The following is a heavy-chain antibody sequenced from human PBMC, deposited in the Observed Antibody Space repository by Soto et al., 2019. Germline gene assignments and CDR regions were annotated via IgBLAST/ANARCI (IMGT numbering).Heavy chain of an antibody. Sequence: PGGSLRLSCAASGFTFSSYAMSWVRQAPGKGLEWVSAISGSGGSTYCADSVKGRFTISRDNSKNTLYLQMNSLRAEDTAVYYCAKLIVVVTAAMVDYWGQGTLVTVSS. CDR1: GFTFSSYA. V-gene: IGHV3-23*01. J-gene: IGHJ4*02. D-gene: IGHD2-2*01. CDR3: AKLIVVVTAAMVDY. CDR2: ISGSGGST.